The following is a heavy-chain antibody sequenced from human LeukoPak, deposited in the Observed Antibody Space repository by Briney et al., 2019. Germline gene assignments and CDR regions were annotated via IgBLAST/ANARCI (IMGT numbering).Heavy chain of an antibody. Sequence: PSETLSLTCTVSGGSISSNNHYWGWTRQPPGKGLEWLGSINYSGTIFYSPSLNSRVTISVDTSGNQFSLKLTSATAADTAVYYCARHPGYSSGWWYFDFWGQGTLVTVSS. CDR3: ARHPGYSSGWWYFDF. V-gene: IGHV4-39*01. J-gene: IGHJ4*02. CDR1: GGSISSNNHY. CDR2: INYSGTI. D-gene: IGHD5-18*01.